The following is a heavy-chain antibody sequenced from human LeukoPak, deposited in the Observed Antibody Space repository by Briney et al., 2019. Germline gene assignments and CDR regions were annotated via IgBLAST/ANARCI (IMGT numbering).Heavy chain of an antibody. CDR2: IIPIFGTA. D-gene: IGHD6-13*01. V-gene: IGHV1-69*13. CDR1: GGTFSSYA. Sequence: GASVKVSCKASGGTFSSYAISWVRQATGQGLEWMGGIIPIFGTANYAQKFQGRVTITADESTSTAYMELSSLRSEDTAVYYCAGPGYSSSRYGPYYYYGMDVWGQGTTVTVSS. J-gene: IGHJ6*02. CDR3: AGPGYSSSRYGPYYYYGMDV.